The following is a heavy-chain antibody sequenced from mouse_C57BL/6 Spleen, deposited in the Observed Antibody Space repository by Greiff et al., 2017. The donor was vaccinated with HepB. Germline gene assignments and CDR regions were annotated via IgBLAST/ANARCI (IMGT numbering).Heavy chain of an antibody. J-gene: IGHJ4*01. CDR1: GYTFTDYY. CDR3: AGAYGYDVRDYYAMDY. D-gene: IGHD2-2*01. CDR2: INPYNGGT. V-gene: IGHV1-19*01. Sequence: VQLKESGPVLVKPGASVKMSCKASGYTFTDYYMNWVKQSHGKSLEWIGVINPYNGGTSYNQKFKGKATLTVDKSSSTAYMELNSLTSEDSAVYYCAGAYGYDVRDYYAMDYWGQGTSVTVSS.